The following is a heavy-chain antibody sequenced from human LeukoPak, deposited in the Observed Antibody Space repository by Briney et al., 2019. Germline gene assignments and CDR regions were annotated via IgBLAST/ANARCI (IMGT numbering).Heavy chain of an antibody. CDR3: ARTPMGAAPLY. V-gene: IGHV1-8*01. D-gene: IGHD6-6*01. CDR1: GYTFTNFD. Sequence: ASVKVSCKASGYTFTNFDINWVRQAPGQGLEWMGWMNPVSGNAGSAQKFQGRVTLTRDTSITTAYMELTSLRSDDTAFYYCARTPMGAAPLYLGQGTLGTGSS. J-gene: IGHJ4*02. CDR2: MNPVSGNA.